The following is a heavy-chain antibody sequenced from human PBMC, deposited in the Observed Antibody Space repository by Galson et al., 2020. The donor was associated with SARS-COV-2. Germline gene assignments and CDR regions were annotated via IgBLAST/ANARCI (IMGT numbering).Heavy chain of an antibody. V-gene: IGHV1-2*04. D-gene: IGHD2-2*01. J-gene: IGHJ6*03. CDR1: GYTFTGYY. CDR3: ARESSSRDGDYYYYMDV. Sequence: ASVKVSCKASGYTFTGYYMHWLRQAPGQGLEWMGWINPNSGGTNYAQKFQGWVTMTRDTSISTAYMELSRLRSDDTAVYYCARESSSRDGDYYYYMDVWGKGTTVTVSS. CDR2: INPNSGGT.